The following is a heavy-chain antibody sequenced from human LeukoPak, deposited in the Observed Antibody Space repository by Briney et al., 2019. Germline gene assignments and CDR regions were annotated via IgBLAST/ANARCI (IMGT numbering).Heavy chain of an antibody. J-gene: IGHJ4*02. CDR1: GFTFSSYA. CDR2: ISGSGGST. CDR3: AKGGRYSYGYMGYFDY. D-gene: IGHD5-18*01. Sequence: GGSLRLSCAASGFTFSSYAMSWVRQAPGKGLEWVSAISGSGGSTYYADSVKGRFTISRDNTKNTLYPQMNSLRAEDTAVYYCAKGGRYSYGYMGYFDYWGQGTLVTVSS. V-gene: IGHV3-23*01.